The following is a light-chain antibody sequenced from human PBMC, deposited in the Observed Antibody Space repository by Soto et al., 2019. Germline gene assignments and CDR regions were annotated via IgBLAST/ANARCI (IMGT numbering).Light chain of an antibody. V-gene: IGLV1-40*01. CDR2: TNT. CDR1: SSNIGANYD. J-gene: IGLJ1*01. CDR3: QSYDSSLSGYV. Sequence: QSVLTQPPSVSGAAGQRVTISCTGSSSNIGANYDVHWYQHLPGTAPKLLIYTNTNRPSGVPDRFSGSKSGTSASLAITGLQAEDEADYYCQSYDSSLSGYVVGTGTKVTVL.